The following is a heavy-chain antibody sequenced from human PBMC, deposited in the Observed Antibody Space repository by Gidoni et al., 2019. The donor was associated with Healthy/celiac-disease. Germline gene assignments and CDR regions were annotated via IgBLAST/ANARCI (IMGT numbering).Heavy chain of an antibody. CDR3: AKGGILWWGGWFDP. CDR2: ISYDGSNK. V-gene: IGHV3-30*18. D-gene: IGHD2-21*01. CDR1: GFTFSSYG. J-gene: IGHJ5*02. Sequence: QVQLVESGGGVVQPGRSLRLSCAASGFTFSSYGMHWVRQAPGKGLEWVAVISYDGSNKYYADSVKGRFTISRDNSKNTLYLQMNSLRAEDTAVNYCAKGGILWWGGWFDPWGQGTLVTVSS.